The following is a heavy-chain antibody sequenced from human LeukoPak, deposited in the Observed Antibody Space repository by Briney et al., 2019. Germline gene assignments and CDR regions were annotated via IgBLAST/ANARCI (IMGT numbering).Heavy chain of an antibody. CDR3: ARTSIAAPTNWFDP. Sequence: SETLSLTCTVSGGSISSYYWSWIRQPPGKGLEWIGYIYYSGSTYYNPSLKSRVTISVDTSKNQFSLKLSSVTAADTAVYYCARTSIAAPTNWFDPWGQGTLVTVSS. V-gene: IGHV4-59*12. CDR1: GGSISSYY. J-gene: IGHJ5*02. CDR2: IYYSGST. D-gene: IGHD6-6*01.